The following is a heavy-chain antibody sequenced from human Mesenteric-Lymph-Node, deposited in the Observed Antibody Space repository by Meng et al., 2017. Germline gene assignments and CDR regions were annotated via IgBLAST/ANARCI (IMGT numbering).Heavy chain of an antibody. CDR2: ISVSNGNT. J-gene: IGHJ5*02. Sequence: ASVKVSCKASGYTFNNYGFTWVRQAPGQGLEWMGWISVSNGNTNYAQNLQGRLTMTTDTSTSTAYMELRSLRSDDTAVYYCARDPAYSSSWYGVNWFDPWGQGTLVTVSS. D-gene: IGHD6-13*01. V-gene: IGHV1-18*01. CDR3: ARDPAYSSSWYGVNWFDP. CDR1: GYTFNNYG.